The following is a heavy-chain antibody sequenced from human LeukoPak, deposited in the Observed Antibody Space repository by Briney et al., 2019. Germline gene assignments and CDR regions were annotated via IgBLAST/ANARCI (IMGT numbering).Heavy chain of an antibody. D-gene: IGHD3-22*01. CDR3: ARGGAYSSGYYLGAFDI. J-gene: IGHJ3*02. CDR2: INPSGGST. Sequence: ASVKVSCKASGYTFTSYYMHWVRQAPGQGLEWMGIINPSGGSTSYAQKFQGRVTMTRDMSTSTVYMELSSLRSEDTAVYYCARGGAYSSGYYLGAFDIWGQGTMVTVSS. CDR1: GYTFTSYY. V-gene: IGHV1-46*01.